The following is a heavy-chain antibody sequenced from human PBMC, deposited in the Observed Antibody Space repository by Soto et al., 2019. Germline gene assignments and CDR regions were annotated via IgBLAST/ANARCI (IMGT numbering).Heavy chain of an antibody. Sequence: GGSLRLSCAASGFPFSSHPMNWVRQAPGKGLEWVSAISATGVSTYYADSLKGRFTISRDNSKNALYLQMNSLRAEDTAVYYCVKEKLIAAAGTLFDYWGQGTLVTVSS. CDR3: VKEKLIAAAGTLFDY. CDR2: ISATGVST. D-gene: IGHD6-13*01. CDR1: GFPFSSHP. J-gene: IGHJ4*02. V-gene: IGHV3-23*01.